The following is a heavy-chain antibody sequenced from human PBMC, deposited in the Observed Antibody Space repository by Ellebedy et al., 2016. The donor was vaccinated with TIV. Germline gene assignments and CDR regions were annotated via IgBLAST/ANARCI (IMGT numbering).Heavy chain of an antibody. Sequence: PGGSLRLSCAASGFTFSDFALHLVRQAPNRGLEWVALSSSDGNKYAESVEGRFIISRDNSQKTLYLQMNGLRHEDNGSYFCVRDFDVSASVPTFDLWGLGALVIVSS. D-gene: IGHD3-10*01. V-gene: IGHV3-30-3*01. CDR1: GFTFSDFA. CDR3: VRDFDVSASVPTFDL. CDR2: SSSDGN. J-gene: IGHJ5*02.